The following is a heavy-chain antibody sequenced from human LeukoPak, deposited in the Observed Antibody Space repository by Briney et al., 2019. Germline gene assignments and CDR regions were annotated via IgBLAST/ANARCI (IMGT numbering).Heavy chain of an antibody. CDR1: GFTVSSNY. D-gene: IGHD2-15*01. J-gene: IGHJ6*02. CDR2: IYSGGST. CDR3: ARMAGSCYSTRCYYYGMDV. Sequence: PGGSLRLSCAASGFTVSSNYMSWVRQAPGKGLEWVSVIYSGGSTYYADSVKGRFTISRDNSKNTLYLQMNSLRAEDTAVYYCARMAGSCYSTRCYYYGMDVWGQGTTVTVSS. V-gene: IGHV3-66*01.